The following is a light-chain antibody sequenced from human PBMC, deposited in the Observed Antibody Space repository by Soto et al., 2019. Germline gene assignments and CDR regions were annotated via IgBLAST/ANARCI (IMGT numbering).Light chain of an antibody. CDR3: QQYGSSPFT. J-gene: IGKJ3*01. Sequence: EIVLTQSPGTLSLSPGERATLSCRASQSVSSSYLAWYQQKPGQAPRLLIYGASSRATGIPDMFSGSGSGTDFTLTISRLEPDYFAVYYCQQYGSSPFTFGPGTKVDIK. CDR2: GAS. V-gene: IGKV3-20*01. CDR1: QSVSSSY.